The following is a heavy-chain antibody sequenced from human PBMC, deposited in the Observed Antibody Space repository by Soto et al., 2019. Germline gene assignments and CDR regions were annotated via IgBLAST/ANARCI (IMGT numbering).Heavy chain of an antibody. J-gene: IGHJ4*02. Sequence: TCTVSGGSTSSRGYYWGWIRQPPGKGLEWIGYIYYSGSTNYNPSLKSRVTISVDTSKNQFSLKLSSVTAADTAVYYCARSDGRYWGQGTLVTVSS. CDR3: ARSDGRY. V-gene: IGHV4-61*05. CDR2: IYYSGST. CDR1: GGSTSSRGYY.